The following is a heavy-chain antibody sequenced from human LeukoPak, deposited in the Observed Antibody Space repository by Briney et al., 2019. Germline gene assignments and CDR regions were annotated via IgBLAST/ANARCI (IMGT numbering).Heavy chain of an antibody. CDR1: GGSFSGYY. J-gene: IGHJ4*02. V-gene: IGHV4-34*01. CDR2: INHSGST. CDR3: ARGLTGPDYYDSSGYFDY. D-gene: IGHD3-22*01. Sequence: SETLSLTCAVYGGSFSGYYWSWIRQPPGNGLEWIGEINHSGSTNYNPSLKSRVTISVDTSKNQFSLKLSSVTAADTAVYYCARGLTGPDYYDSSGYFDYWGQGTLVTVSS.